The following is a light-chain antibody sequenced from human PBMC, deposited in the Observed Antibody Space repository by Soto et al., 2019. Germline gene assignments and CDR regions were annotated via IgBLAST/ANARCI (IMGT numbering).Light chain of an antibody. V-gene: IGLV1-40*01. CDR2: GNS. J-gene: IGLJ2*01. CDR3: QSYDASLSGRVV. Sequence: QSVLTQPPSVSVAPGQRVTISCTGSSSNIGAGYDVHWYQQLPGTAPKLIIYGNSNRPSGVPDRFSESKSGTSASLAITGLQAEDEADYYCQSYDASLSGRVVFGGGTKLTVL. CDR1: SSNIGAGYD.